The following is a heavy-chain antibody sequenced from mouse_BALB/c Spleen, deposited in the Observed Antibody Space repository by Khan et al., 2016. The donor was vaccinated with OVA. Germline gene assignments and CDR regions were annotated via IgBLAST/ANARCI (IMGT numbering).Heavy chain of an antibody. D-gene: IGHD1-1*02. CDR2: ISSGSSTI. Sequence: EVQRVESGGGLVQPGGSRKLSCAASGFTFSSFGMHWVRQAPEKGLEWVAYISSGSSTIYYADTVKGRFTISRDNPKNTLFLQMTSLRFEDTAMYYCAREDYGHWYFDVWGAGTTVTVSS. V-gene: IGHV5-17*02. CDR3: AREDYGHWYFDV. J-gene: IGHJ1*01. CDR1: GFTFSSFG.